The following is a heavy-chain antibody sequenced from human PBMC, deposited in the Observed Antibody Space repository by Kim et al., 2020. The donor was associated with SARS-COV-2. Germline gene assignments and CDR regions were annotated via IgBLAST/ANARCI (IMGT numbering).Heavy chain of an antibody. D-gene: IGHD6-6*01. CDR3: ATSVGARFTY. Sequence: GGSLRLSCAASGFTVNSYHMSWVRQAPGKGLEWVSAIFSAGYMYYADSVKGRFTISRDISKNTLYLEMSNLRPEDTAVYYCATSVGARFTYWGQGTLVTVSS. CDR1: GFTVNSYH. J-gene: IGHJ4*02. V-gene: IGHV3-53*01. CDR2: IFSAGYM.